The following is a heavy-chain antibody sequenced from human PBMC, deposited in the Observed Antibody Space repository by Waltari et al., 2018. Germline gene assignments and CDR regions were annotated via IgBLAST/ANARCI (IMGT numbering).Heavy chain of an antibody. V-gene: IGHV1-69*12. J-gene: IGHJ5*02. Sequence: QVQLVQSGAEVKKPGSSVKVSCKASGGNFGRYAIVWVRQAPGEGLAWMGGIIPMLGTAPNYAQKVQGRLTVTADESTTTVYMDLSSLRSDDTAVYFCARRELGGAFDPWGQGTLVTVSS. D-gene: IGHD3-16*01. CDR3: ARRELGGAFDP. CDR2: IIPMLGTAP. CDR1: GGNFGRYA.